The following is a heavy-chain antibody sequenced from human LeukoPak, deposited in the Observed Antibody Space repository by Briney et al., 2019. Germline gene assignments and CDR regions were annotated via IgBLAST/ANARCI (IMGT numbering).Heavy chain of an antibody. Sequence: PSDTLSLTCTVSVGSVSGFYWSWIPQSPGNELEAIGYIHYSGSTNYNPSLKSRVTISVDTSKSQFSLKLSSVTAADTAISYCARGGSKQWLVDDSWGQGTLVTVSS. CDR1: VGSVSGFY. V-gene: IGHV4-59*02. D-gene: IGHD6-19*01. J-gene: IGHJ4*02. CDR2: IHYSGST. CDR3: ARGGSKQWLVDDS.